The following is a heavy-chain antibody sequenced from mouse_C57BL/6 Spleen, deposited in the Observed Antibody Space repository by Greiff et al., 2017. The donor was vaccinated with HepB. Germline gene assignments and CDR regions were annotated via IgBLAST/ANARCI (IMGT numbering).Heavy chain of an antibody. J-gene: IGHJ3*01. D-gene: IGHD1-1*01. V-gene: IGHV1-64*01. CDR1: GYTFTSYW. CDR2: IHPNSGST. CDR3: ARPYCGSQSWFAY. Sequence: QVQLQQPGAELVKPGASVKLSCKASGYTFTSYWMHWVKQRPGQGLEWIGMIHPNSGSTNYNEKFKSKATLTVDKSSSTAYMQLSSLTSEDSAVYYCARPYCGSQSWFAYWGQGTLVTVSA.